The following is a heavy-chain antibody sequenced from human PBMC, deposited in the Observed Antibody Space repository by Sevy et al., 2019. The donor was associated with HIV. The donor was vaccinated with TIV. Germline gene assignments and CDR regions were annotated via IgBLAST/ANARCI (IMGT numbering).Heavy chain of an antibody. J-gene: IGHJ4*02. D-gene: IGHD2-2*01. CDR1: GFTFSSYS. CDR3: ARGTYCSSTSCYGI. Sequence: GESLKISCAASGFTFSSYSMNWVRQAPGKGLEWVSSISSSSSYIYYADSVKGRFTISRDNAKNSLYLQMNSLRAEDTAVYYCARGTYCSSTSCYGIWGQGTLVTVSS. V-gene: IGHV3-21*01. CDR2: ISSSSSYI.